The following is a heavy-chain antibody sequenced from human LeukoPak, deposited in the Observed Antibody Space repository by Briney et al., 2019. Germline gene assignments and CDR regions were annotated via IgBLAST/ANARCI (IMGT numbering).Heavy chain of an antibody. J-gene: IGHJ5*02. V-gene: IGHV3-74*01. CDR1: VHTFRQLC. CDR3: ASGANYYDSSGPPNWFDP. D-gene: IGHD3-22*01. CDR2: INSDGSGT. Sequence: GGSLRLSCAACVHTFRQLCMQCVRQAPGKGLVWVSRINSDGSGTSYADSVKGRFTISRDNAKNTLYLQMNSLRAEDTALYYCASGANYYDSSGPPNWFDPWGQGTLVTVSS.